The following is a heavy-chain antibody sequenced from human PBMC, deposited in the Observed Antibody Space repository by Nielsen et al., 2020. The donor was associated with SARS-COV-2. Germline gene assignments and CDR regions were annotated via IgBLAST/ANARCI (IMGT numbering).Heavy chain of an antibody. CDR2: ILSDGSTI. CDR3: ARDFYGSGGFPDY. CDR1: GFTFSSYW. Sequence: GVLKISCAASGFTFSSYWMHWVRQAPGKGLVWVSHILSDGSTINYADSVRGRFTISRDNAKNTLYLQMNSLRAEDTAVYYCARDFYGSGGFPDYWGQGTLVTVSS. D-gene: IGHD3-10*01. J-gene: IGHJ4*02. V-gene: IGHV3-74*01.